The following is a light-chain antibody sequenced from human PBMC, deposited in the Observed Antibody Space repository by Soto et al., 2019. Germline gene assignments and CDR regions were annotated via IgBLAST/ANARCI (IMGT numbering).Light chain of an antibody. CDR2: GAS. Sequence: EIVLTQSPGTLSLSPGERATLSCRASQSVSSSYLAWYQQKPGQAPRLLIYGASSRATGIPDRFSGSGSGXXXXXXXXXLEHEDFAVYYCQHYGTSPTWTFGQGTKVEI. CDR3: QHYGTSPTWT. J-gene: IGKJ1*01. CDR1: QSVSSSY. V-gene: IGKV3-20*01.